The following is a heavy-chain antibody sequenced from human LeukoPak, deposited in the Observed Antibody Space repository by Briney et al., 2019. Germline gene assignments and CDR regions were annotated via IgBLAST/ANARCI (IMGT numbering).Heavy chain of an antibody. Sequence: PGGSLRLSCAASGFTFSSYSMNWVRQAPGKGLEWIGSIYYSGSTYYNPSLKSRVTISVDTSKNQFSLKLSSVTAADTAVYYCARGTGRYYDFWSGYYTGDWFDPWGQGTLVTVSS. CDR3: ARGTGRYYDFWSGYYTGDWFDP. D-gene: IGHD3-3*01. J-gene: IGHJ5*02. CDR2: IYYSGST. V-gene: IGHV4-39*07. CDR1: GFTFSSYS.